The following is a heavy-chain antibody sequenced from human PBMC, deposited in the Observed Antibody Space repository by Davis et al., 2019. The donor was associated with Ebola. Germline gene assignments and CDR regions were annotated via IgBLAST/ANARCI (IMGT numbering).Heavy chain of an antibody. J-gene: IGHJ4*02. CDR1: GYTFTSYY. Sequence: ASVKVSCKASGYTFTSYYMHWVRQAPGQGLEWMGIINPSGGSTSYAQKLQGRVTMTTDTSTSTAYMELRSLRSDDTAVYYCARRDYPAIYWGQGTLVTVSS. CDR2: INPSGGST. V-gene: IGHV1-46*01. CDR3: ARRDYPAIY. D-gene: IGHD4-11*01.